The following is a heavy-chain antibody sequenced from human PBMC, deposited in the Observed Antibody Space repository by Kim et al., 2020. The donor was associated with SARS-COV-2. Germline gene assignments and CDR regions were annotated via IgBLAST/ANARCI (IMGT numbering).Heavy chain of an antibody. Sequence: SETLSLTCTISGGSISSYYWSWIRQPAGKGLEWIGRIYSSGSINYNPSLKSRVTMSVDTSNNQFSLKLRSVTAADTAVYYCARGHSDSSSFYYHYYYGMDVWGQGTTVTVSS. CDR3: ARGHSDSSSFYYHYYYGMDV. CDR1: GGSISSYY. V-gene: IGHV4-4*07. J-gene: IGHJ6*02. D-gene: IGHD3-22*01. CDR2: IYSSGSI.